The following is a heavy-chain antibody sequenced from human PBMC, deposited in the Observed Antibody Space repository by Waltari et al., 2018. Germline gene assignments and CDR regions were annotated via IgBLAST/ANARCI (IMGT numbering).Heavy chain of an antibody. D-gene: IGHD6-13*01. J-gene: IGHJ6*02. V-gene: IGHV4-4*02. CDR2: LYHSGST. CDR3: ARDRGIAAAGNDYYGMDV. Sequence: QVQLQESGPGLVKPSGTLSLTCAVSGGSISSSNWWSWVRQPPGKGLEWIGALYHSGSTNYNPSRKSRVTIAVDKSKNQFSLKLSSVTAADTAVYYCARDRGIAAAGNDYYGMDVWGQGTTVTVSS. CDR1: GGSISSSNW.